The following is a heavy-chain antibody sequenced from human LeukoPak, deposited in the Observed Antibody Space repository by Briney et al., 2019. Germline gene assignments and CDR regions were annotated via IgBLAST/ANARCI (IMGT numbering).Heavy chain of an antibody. Sequence: MPGGSLRLSCAASGFTFASYSMNWVRQAPGKGLEWVSSISGDSTYIYNAGSVKGRFTISRDNAQASLYLQMISLRAGDTAVYYCARVSGRLERQSDLDYWGQGTLVIVSS. CDR3: ARVSGRLERQSDLDY. D-gene: IGHD1-1*01. J-gene: IGHJ4*02. V-gene: IGHV3-21*01. CDR1: GFTFASYS. CDR2: ISGDSTYI.